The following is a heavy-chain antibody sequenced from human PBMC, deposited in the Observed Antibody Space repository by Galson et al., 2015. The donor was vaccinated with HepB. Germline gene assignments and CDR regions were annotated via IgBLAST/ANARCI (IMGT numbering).Heavy chain of an antibody. Sequence: SLRLSCAASGFTFSSYGMHWVRQAPGKGLEWVAVISYDGSNKYYADSVKGRFTISRDNSKNTLYLQMNSLRAEDTAVYYCAKGTRVTVGYDFWSGYYWGIDYWGQGTLVTVSS. CDR3: AKGTRVTVGYDFWSGYYWGIDY. CDR1: GFTFSSYG. D-gene: IGHD3-3*01. J-gene: IGHJ4*02. CDR2: ISYDGSNK. V-gene: IGHV3-30*18.